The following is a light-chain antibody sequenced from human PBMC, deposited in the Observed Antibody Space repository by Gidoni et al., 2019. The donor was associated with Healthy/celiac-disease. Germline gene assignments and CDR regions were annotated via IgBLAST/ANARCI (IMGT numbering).Light chain of an antibody. J-gene: IGKJ2*01. CDR1: QSISSY. CDR2: AAS. CDR3: QQSYSTMYT. V-gene: IGKV1-39*01. Sequence: DSQITQSPSSLSAPVGDRVTITCRASQSISSYLNWYQQKPGKAPKLLIYAASSLQSGVPSRFSGSGSGTDFTLTISSLQPEDFATYYCQQSYSTMYTFGQGTKLEIK.